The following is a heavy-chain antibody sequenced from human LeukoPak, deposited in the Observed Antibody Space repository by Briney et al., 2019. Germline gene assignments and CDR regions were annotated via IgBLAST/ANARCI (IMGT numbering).Heavy chain of an antibody. V-gene: IGHV1-18*01. CDR2: ISVYNGNT. CDR3: ATHRGYCSSTSCQNELELDY. J-gene: IGHJ4*02. Sequence: APVKVSCKASGYTFTSYGISWVRQAPGQGLEWMGWISVYNGNTNYAQKFQGRVTMTTDTSTSTAYMELRSLRSDDTAVYYCATHRGYCSSTSCQNELELDYWGQGTLVTVSS. D-gene: IGHD2-2*03. CDR1: GYTFTSYG.